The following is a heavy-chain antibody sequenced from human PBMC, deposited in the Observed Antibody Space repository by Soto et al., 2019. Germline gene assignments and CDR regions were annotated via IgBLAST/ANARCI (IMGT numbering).Heavy chain of an antibody. Sequence: QVQLVQSGAEEKEPGASVKVSCKASGYTFTSYAMHWVRQAPGQRLEWMGWINAGNGNTKYSQKFQGRVTITRDTSASTAYMELSSLRSEDTAVYYCARNIVVVTALDYWGQGTLVTVSS. D-gene: IGHD2-21*02. CDR1: GYTFTSYA. J-gene: IGHJ4*02. CDR2: INAGNGNT. V-gene: IGHV1-3*05. CDR3: ARNIVVVTALDY.